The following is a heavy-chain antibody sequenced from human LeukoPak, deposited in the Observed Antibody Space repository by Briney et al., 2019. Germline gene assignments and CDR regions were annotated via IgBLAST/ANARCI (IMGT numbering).Heavy chain of an antibody. J-gene: IGHJ6*03. D-gene: IGHD2-2*01. CDR1: GYTFTCYY. CDR3: ARDRYCSSTSCYAHYYYMDV. Sequence: ASVKVSCKASGYTFTCYYMHWVRQAPGQGLEWMGWINPNSGGTNYAQKFKGRVTMTRDTSISTAYMELSRLRSDDTAVYYCARDRYCSSTSCYAHYYYMDVWGKGTTVTVSS. V-gene: IGHV1-2*02. CDR2: INPNSGGT.